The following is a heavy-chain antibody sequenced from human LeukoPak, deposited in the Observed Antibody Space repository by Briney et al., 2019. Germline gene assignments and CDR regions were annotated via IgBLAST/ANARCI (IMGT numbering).Heavy chain of an antibody. CDR1: GGSISSTSYY. J-gene: IGHJ4*02. CDR2: IYYSGST. D-gene: IGHD4-17*01. V-gene: IGHV4-39*01. CDR3: ARNPRMTSSQMTTVDY. Sequence: SETLSLTRTVSGGSISSTSYYWGWIRQPPGKGLEWIGSIYYSGSTYYNPSLKSRVTISVDTSKNQFSLKLSSVTAADTAVYYCARNPRMTSSQMTTVDYWGQGTLVTVSS.